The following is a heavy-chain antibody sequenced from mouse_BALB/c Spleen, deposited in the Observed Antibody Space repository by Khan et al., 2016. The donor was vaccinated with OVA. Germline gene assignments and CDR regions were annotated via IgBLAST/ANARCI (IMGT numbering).Heavy chain of an antibody. D-gene: IGHD3-1*01. CDR2: IDPENGNG. J-gene: IGHJ3*01. CDR3: ARSGYEAWFPY. Sequence: VQLKQSGAELVRPGAFVKLSCKASGFNIEDYYMHWVKQRPEQGLEWIGWIDPENGNGIYEPKFQGKASLTADTSSNTAYLQLNRLTSEDTAVYYCARSGYEAWFPYWGQGTLVSVSA. CDR1: GFNIEDYY. V-gene: IGHV14-1*02.